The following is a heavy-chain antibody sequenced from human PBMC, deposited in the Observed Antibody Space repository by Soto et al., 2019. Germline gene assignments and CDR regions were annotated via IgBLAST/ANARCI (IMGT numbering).Heavy chain of an antibody. Sequence: QVQLKQWGAGLLKPSETLSLTCAVYGGSFSGFYWSWIRQPPGKGLEWIGEINHSGITNYSPSLTGRLRMSVDSSKNQFSLRLTSVTAADTAVYFCARGSELWSLGDWGQGTLVTVSS. J-gene: IGHJ4*02. CDR2: INHSGIT. V-gene: IGHV4-34*02. D-gene: IGHD2-21*01. CDR3: ARGSELWSLGD. CDR1: GGSFSGFY.